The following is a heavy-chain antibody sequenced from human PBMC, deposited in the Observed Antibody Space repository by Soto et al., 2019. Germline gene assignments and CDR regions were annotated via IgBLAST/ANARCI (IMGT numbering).Heavy chain of an antibody. J-gene: IGHJ4*02. D-gene: IGHD3-22*01. CDR2: IYYSGST. Sequence: SETLSLTCTVSGGSISSSSYYWGWIRQPPGKGLEWIGSIYYSGSTYYNPSLKSRVTISVDTSKNQFSLKLSSVTAADTAVYYCARHGYYDSSGYYFDYWGQGTLVTVSS. CDR3: ARHGYYDSSGYYFDY. V-gene: IGHV4-39*01. CDR1: GGSISSSSYY.